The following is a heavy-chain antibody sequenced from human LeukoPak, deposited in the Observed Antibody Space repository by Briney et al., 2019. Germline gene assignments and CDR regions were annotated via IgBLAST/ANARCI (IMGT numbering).Heavy chain of an antibody. V-gene: IGHV1-46*01. CDR2: INPGDGGT. D-gene: IGHD5-24*01. CDR1: GYTFTSYY. J-gene: IGHJ6*02. Sequence: GASVKVSCTASGYTFTSYYMHWVRQAPGQGLEWVGIINPGDGGTSYAQKFQGRATMSRDTSTSTVYMELSSLRSEDTALYYCAREPRKDGHNGMDVWGQGTTVTVSS. CDR3: AREPRKDGHNGMDV.